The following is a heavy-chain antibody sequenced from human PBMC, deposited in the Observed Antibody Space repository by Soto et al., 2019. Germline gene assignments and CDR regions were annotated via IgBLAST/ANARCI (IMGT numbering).Heavy chain of an antibody. CDR2: IYTSGST. Sequence: SETLSLTCTVSGGSISSYYWSWIRQPAGKGLEWIGRIYTSGSTNYNHSLKSRVTMSVDTSKNQFSLKLSSVNAADTAVYYCAREGSNYDFWSGYYWFDPWGQGTLVTVSS. CDR3: AREGSNYDFWSGYYWFDP. CDR1: GGSISSYY. J-gene: IGHJ5*02. V-gene: IGHV4-4*07. D-gene: IGHD3-3*01.